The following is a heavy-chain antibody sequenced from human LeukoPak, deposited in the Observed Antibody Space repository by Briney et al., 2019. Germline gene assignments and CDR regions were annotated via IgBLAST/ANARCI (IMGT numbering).Heavy chain of an antibody. D-gene: IGHD1-26*01. Sequence: SETLSLTCTVSGGSISNYYWSWIRQPPGKALEWIGYIYYSGTSNYNPSLKSRLTISVDTSKNQFSLKLTSVTAADTAVYYCARGESWAFDFWGQGTLVTVSS. CDR1: GGSISNYY. V-gene: IGHV4-59*01. CDR3: ARGESWAFDF. CDR2: IYYSGTS. J-gene: IGHJ4*02.